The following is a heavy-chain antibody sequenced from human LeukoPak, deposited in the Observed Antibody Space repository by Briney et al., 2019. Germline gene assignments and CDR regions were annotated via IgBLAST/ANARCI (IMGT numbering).Heavy chain of an antibody. CDR3: ARVRVSSSGSQYPDWSDP. Sequence: SQTLSLTCTVSGGSINSAHYYWSWIRQPPGEGLEWMGYIYYSENTYYNPSLKSRITISLDTSKNQFSLTLSSVTAADTAIYYCARVRVSSSGSQYPDWSDPWGQGTLVTVSS. CDR2: IYYSENT. V-gene: IGHV4-30-4*01. J-gene: IGHJ5*02. CDR1: GGSINSAHYY. D-gene: IGHD3-10*01.